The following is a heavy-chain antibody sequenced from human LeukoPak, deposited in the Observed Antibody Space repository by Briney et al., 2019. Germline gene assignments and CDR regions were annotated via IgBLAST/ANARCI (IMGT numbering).Heavy chain of an antibody. J-gene: IGHJ4*02. CDR2: ISGSGSSA. CDR3: AKGREPYGDSRFDY. D-gene: IGHD4-17*01. Sequence: GGSLRLSCAASGFTFSNYDMSWVRQAPGKGLEWVSTISGSGSSAYYADSVKGRFTISRDNSENTLYLQMNSLRVEDTAVYYCAKGREPYGDSRFDYWGQGTLVTVSS. CDR1: GFTFSNYD. V-gene: IGHV3-23*01.